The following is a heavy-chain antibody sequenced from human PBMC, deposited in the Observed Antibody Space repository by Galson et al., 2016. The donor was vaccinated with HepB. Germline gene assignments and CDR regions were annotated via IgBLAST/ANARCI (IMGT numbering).Heavy chain of an antibody. CDR2: ITGSGGWI. D-gene: IGHD2-15*01. V-gene: IGHV3-23*01. Sequence: LRLSCAASGFTFSSYAMSWVRQAPGKGLEWVSTITGSGGWIKYADPVKGRLITSRDNSKNTLYLQLNSLRAEDTAVYYCAEDGGYCSDATCYYRNSWGQGTLVTVSS. CDR1: GFTFSSYA. J-gene: IGHJ4*02. CDR3: AEDGGYCSDATCYYRNS.